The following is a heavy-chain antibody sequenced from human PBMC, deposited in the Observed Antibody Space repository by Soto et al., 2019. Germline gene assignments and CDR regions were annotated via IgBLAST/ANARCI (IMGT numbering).Heavy chain of an antibody. CDR3: SRVMPAVEAWFDP. Sequence: GASVKVSCKASGYTFTNFGVTWVRRAPGQGLEWMGWTSAYTDTQNSAQKFRGSHSMTIETSTSTVYMTMRSLKSAETGVYSCSRVMPAVEAWFDPLGQGALVTVSS. D-gene: IGHD2-2*01. V-gene: IGHV1-18*01. J-gene: IGHJ5*02. CDR2: TSAYTDTQ. CDR1: GYTFTNFG.